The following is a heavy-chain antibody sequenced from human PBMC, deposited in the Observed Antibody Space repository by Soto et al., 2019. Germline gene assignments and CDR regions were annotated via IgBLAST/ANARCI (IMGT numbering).Heavy chain of an antibody. D-gene: IGHD1-26*01. CDR3: AKEYTSTSRGSFDY. Sequence: GGSLRLSCAASGFTLSSYGMRWVRQAPGKGLEWVAVISYDGSNKYYADSVKGRFTISRDNSKNTVYLQMNSVRADDTAVYYLAKEYTSTSRGSFDYWGQGALVTVSS. V-gene: IGHV3-30*18. CDR2: ISYDGSNK. J-gene: IGHJ4*02. CDR1: GFTLSSYG.